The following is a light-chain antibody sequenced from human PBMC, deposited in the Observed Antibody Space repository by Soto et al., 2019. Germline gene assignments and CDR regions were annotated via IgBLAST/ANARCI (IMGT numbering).Light chain of an antibody. V-gene: IGLV1-44*01. CDR1: SSNIGSNT. J-gene: IGLJ1*01. Sequence: QSVLTQPPSASGTPGQRGTLSCSGSSSNIGSNTVNWYQQLPGTAPKLLIYTNDQRPSGVPDRFSGSKSGTSASLAISGLQFEDEADYHCSSWDDNLDAEVFGAGTKLTVL. CDR3: SSWDDNLDAEV. CDR2: TND.